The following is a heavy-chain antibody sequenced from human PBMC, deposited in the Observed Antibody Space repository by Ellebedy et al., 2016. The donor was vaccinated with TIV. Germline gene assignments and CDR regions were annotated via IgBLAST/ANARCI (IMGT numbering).Heavy chain of an antibody. D-gene: IGHD4-17*01. Sequence: GGSLRLXCAASGFTFRRYAMRWVRQAPGKGLEWVSSISGSGGSTYYADSVKGRFTISRDNSKSTLYLQMNSLRAEDTAVYYCAKDAPTGYGDSDSVHYYYGMDVWGQGTTVTVSS. V-gene: IGHV3-23*01. CDR3: AKDAPTGYGDSDSVHYYYGMDV. J-gene: IGHJ6*02. CDR2: ISGSGGST. CDR1: GFTFRRYA.